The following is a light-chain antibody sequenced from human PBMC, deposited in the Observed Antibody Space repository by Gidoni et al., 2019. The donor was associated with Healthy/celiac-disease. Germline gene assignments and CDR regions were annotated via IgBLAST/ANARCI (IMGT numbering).Light chain of an antibody. CDR3: QQYGGSPRWT. V-gene: IGKV3-20*01. J-gene: IGKJ1*01. CDR2: GAS. Sequence: APRLLIYGASSRATGIPDRFSGTLTISRLEPEDFAVYYCQQYGGSPRWTFGQGTKVEIK.